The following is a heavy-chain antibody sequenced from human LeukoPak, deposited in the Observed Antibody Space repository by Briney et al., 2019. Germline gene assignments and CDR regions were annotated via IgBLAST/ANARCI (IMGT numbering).Heavy chain of an antibody. CDR1: GFTFSSYA. CDR2: ISYDGSNK. CDR3: ARDRAAAGQT. J-gene: IGHJ4*02. Sequence: PGRSLRLSCAASGFTFSSYAMHWVRQAPGKGLEWVAVISYDGSNKYYADSVKGRFTISRDNSKNTLYLQMNSLSAEDTAVYYCARDRAAAGQTWGQGTLVTVSS. V-gene: IGHV3-30-3*01. D-gene: IGHD6-13*01.